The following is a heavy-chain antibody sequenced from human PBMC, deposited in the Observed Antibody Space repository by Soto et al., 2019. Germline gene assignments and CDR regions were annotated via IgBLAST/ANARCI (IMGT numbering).Heavy chain of an antibody. V-gene: IGHV1-69*13. CDR3: ARDLAAPNYYDSSGYPNWFDP. D-gene: IGHD3-22*01. J-gene: IGHJ5*02. CDR1: GGTFSSYA. Sequence: SVKVSCKASGGTFSSYAISWVRQAPGQGLEWMGGIIPIFGTANNAQKFQGRVTITADESTSTAYMELSSLRSEDTSVYYCARDLAAPNYYDSSGYPNWFDPWGQGTLVTVSS. CDR2: IIPIFGTA.